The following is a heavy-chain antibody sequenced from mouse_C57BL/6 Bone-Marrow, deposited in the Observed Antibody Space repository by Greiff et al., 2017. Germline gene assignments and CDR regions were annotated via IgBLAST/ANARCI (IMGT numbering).Heavy chain of an antibody. D-gene: IGHD2-4*01. V-gene: IGHV1-4*01. CDR1: GYTFTSYT. J-gene: IGHJ3*01. Sequence: QVQLKESGAELARPGASVKMSCKASGYTFTSYTMHWVKQRPGQGLEWIGYINPSSGYTKYNQKFKDKATLTADKSSSTAYMQLSSLTSEDSAVYYCERYDYPWFAYWGQGTLVTVSA. CDR3: ERYDYPWFAY. CDR2: INPSSGYT.